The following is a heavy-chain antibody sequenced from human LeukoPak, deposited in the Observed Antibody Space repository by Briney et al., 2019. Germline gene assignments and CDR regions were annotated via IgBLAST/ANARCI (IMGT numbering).Heavy chain of an antibody. J-gene: IGHJ4*02. CDR1: GFTFDDYA. CDR3: AKAEMGRYYFDSSGYSGLAIDY. D-gene: IGHD3-22*01. Sequence: GGSLRLSCAASGFTFDDYAMHWVRQGPGKGLEWVSLISGDGGGTKYADSVKGRFTTSRDNSKSSLYLQMNSLRPEDTAFYYCAKAEMGRYYFDSSGYSGLAIDYWGQGTLVTVSS. V-gene: IGHV3-43*02. CDR2: ISGDGGGT.